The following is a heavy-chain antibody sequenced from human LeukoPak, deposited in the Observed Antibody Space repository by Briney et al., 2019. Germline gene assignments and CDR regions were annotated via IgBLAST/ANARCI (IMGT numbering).Heavy chain of an antibody. CDR1: GYNFTIYW. CDR3: ARLDDTDAPDI. CDR2: IYPDDSDI. D-gene: IGHD3-9*01. V-gene: IGHV5-51*01. J-gene: IGHJ3*02. Sequence: GESLKISCQASGYNFTIYWIAWVRQMPGKGLERMGIIYPDDSDIRYSPSFQGQVTISADKSISTTSLQWSSLKASDTAMYYCARLDDTDAPDIWGQGTMVTVSS.